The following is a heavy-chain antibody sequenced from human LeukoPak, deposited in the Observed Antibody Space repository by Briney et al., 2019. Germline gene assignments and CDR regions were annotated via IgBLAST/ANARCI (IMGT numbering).Heavy chain of an antibody. CDR1: GFTFSGYG. CDR3: VKRPVVGGTTGKYFDH. D-gene: IGHD1-26*01. Sequence: GRSLRLSCVASGFTFSGYGMHWVRQAPGKGLEWVAVIWYDGSKTYYADSVKGRFTISRDNSKDTLYLQMSSLRVEDTAVYYCVKRPVVGGTTGKYFDHWGQGTLVTVSA. V-gene: IGHV3-33*06. CDR2: IWYDGSKT. J-gene: IGHJ4*02.